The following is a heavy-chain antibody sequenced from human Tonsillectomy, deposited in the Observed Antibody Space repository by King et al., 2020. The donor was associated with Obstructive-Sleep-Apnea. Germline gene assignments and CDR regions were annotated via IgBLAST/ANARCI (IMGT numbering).Heavy chain of an antibody. CDR1: GGSISSSY. V-gene: IGHV4-59*08. CDR2: IYYSGST. CDR3: ARGSSWRHWYFDL. J-gene: IGHJ2*01. D-gene: IGHD6-13*01. Sequence: VQLQESGPGLVKPSETLSLTCTVSGGSISSSYWSWIRQSPGKGLEWIGHIYYSGSTNYTPSLKKRVTISVDTSKNQFSLKLSSVTAADTAVYNCARGSSWRHWYFDLWGRGTLVTVSS.